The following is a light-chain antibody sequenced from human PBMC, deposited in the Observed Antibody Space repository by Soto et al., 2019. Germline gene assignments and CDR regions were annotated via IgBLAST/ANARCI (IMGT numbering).Light chain of an antibody. CDR1: QDVSSW. CDR2: AAS. V-gene: IGKV1-12*01. J-gene: IGKJ1*01. CDR3: QQGNNFPPT. Sequence: DIQMTQSPSSVSASVGYRVTISCPASQDVSSWLAWYQQKPGKAPQVLIFAASNLQSGVSSRFSASGSGTDFTLTISSLQHEDTATYYCQQGNNFPPTFGQGTKADFK.